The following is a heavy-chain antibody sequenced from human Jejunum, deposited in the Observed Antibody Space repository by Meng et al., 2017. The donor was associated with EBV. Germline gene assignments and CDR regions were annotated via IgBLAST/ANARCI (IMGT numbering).Heavy chain of an antibody. CDR3: AGLRYSGYDRAYDY. Sequence: QLPRWGTVAVRASSTLPFDGSCPRCSVNSGNIYSSYMRQPQGKGLGWGGYSYSRGSTNYIPSIKARVTISLYTSKNQFSMKLSSVNAADTAVYYWAGLRYSGYDRAYDYWGQGALVTVSS. V-gene: IGHV4-61*01. D-gene: IGHD5-12*01. CDR1: RCSVNSGNIY. CDR2: SYSRGST. J-gene: IGHJ4*02.